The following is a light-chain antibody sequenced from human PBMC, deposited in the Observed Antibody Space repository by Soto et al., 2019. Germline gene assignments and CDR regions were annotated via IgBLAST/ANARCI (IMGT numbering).Light chain of an antibody. V-gene: IGLV2-14*01. CDR3: SSYASSSTLYV. CDR2: DVS. CDR1: SSDFGGYNY. Sequence: QSSLTQPASVSWSPGQSITISCTGTSSDFGGYNYVSWYQQHPGNAPRLMIYDVSNRPSGASNRFSGSKSGNTASLTISGLQAEDEADYYCSSYASSSTLYVFGTGTKVTVL. J-gene: IGLJ1*01.